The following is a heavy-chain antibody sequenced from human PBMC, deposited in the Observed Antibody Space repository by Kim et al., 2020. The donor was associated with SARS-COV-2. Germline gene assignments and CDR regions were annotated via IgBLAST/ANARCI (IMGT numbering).Heavy chain of an antibody. CDR2: IYYSGST. CDR3: ARVPEGFGGYYLDY. D-gene: IGHD3-22*01. J-gene: IGHJ4*02. Sequence: SETLSLTCTVSGGSISSYYWSWIRQPPGKGLEWIGYIYYSGSTNYNPSLKSRVTISVDTSKNQFSLKLSSVTAADTAVYYCARVPEGFGGYYLDYWGQGTLVTVSS. V-gene: IGHV4-59*01. CDR1: GGSISSYY.